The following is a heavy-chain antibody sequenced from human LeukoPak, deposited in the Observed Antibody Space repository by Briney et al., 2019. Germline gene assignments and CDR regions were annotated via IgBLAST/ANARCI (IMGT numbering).Heavy chain of an antibody. CDR1: GFTFSTYS. CDR3: ASRSPIGPYAY. D-gene: IGHD3-16*01. V-gene: IGHV3-64*01. Sequence: GGSLRLSCAASGFTFSTYSMHWVRQAPGQGLDYVSAINSNGDSTYYATSVKGRFTISRDNSKNTLYVQMGRLRGEDMAVYYCASRSPIGPYAYWGQGPRLPSPQ. J-gene: IGHJ4*02. CDR2: INSNGDST.